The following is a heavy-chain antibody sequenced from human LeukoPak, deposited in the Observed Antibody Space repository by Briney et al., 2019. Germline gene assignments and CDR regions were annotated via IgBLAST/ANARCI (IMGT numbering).Heavy chain of an antibody. J-gene: IGHJ4*02. CDR1: GGTLSSYA. V-gene: IGHV1-69*05. CDR3: ARSGIYSNYPSDY. D-gene: IGHD4-11*01. Sequence: ASVKVSCKASGGTLSSYAISWVRQAPGQGLEWMGGIIPIFGTANYAQKFQGRVTITTDESTSTAYMELSSLRSEDTAVYYCARSGIYSNYPSDYWGQGTLVTVSS. CDR2: IIPIFGTA.